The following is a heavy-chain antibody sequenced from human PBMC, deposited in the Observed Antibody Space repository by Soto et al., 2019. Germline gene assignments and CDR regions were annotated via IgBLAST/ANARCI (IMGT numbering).Heavy chain of an antibody. J-gene: IGHJ4*02. CDR2: IYHTGGL. V-gene: IGHV4-4*02. CDR1: GDSISSSHW. CDR3: ARDAPNTGPFDY. Sequence: PSETLSLTCTVSGDSISSSHWWSWVRRPPGRGLEWIGEIYHTGGLNYSPSLKSRLTISIDTSMNQFSLKLTSVTAADTAVYYCARDAPNTGPFDYWGQGILVTVSS. D-gene: IGHD7-27*01.